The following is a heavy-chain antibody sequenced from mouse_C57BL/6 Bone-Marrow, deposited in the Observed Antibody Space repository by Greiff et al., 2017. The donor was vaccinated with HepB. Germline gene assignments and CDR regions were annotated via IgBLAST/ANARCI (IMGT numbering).Heavy chain of an antibody. D-gene: IGHD2-3*01. J-gene: IGHJ3*01. CDR1: GYTFTSYW. V-gene: IGHV1-53*01. CDR2: INPSNGGT. Sequence: QVQLQQPGPELVKPGASVKLSCKASGYTFTSYWMHWVKQRPGQGLEWIGNINPSNGGTNYNEKFKSKATLTVDKSSSTAYMQLSSLTSEYSAVYYGARRGGGYWAWFAYWGQGTLVTVSA. CDR3: ARRGGGYWAWFAY.